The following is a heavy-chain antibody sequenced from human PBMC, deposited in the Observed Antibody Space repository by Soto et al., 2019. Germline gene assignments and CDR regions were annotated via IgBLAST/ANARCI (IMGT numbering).Heavy chain of an antibody. CDR1: GFTFSSYD. Sequence: AGGSLRLSCAASGFTFSSYDMHWVRQATGKGLEWVSAIGTAGDTYYPGSVKGRFTISRENAKNSLYLQMNSLRAGDTAVYYCARAWSVWQHMDVWGKGTTVTVSS. CDR3: ARAWSVWQHMDV. CDR2: IGTAGDT. J-gene: IGHJ6*03. V-gene: IGHV3-13*01. D-gene: IGHD2-15*01.